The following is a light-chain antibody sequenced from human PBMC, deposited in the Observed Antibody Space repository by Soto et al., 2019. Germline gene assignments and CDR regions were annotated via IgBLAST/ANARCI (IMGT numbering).Light chain of an antibody. J-gene: IGKJ5*01. Sequence: EIVLTQSPGTLSLSPGARAPLSCRASQSVSSSYLAWYQQKPGQAPRLLIYGASSRATGIPDRFSGSGFGTEFTLTISSLQSEDFAVYYCQQYKNWPLFGQGTRLEIK. CDR1: QSVSSSY. V-gene: IGKV3-20*01. CDR3: QQYKNWPL. CDR2: GAS.